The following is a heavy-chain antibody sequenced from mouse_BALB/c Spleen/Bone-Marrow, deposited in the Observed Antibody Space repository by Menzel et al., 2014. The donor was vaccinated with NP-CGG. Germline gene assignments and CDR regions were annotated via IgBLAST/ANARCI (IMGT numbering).Heavy chain of an antibody. CDR1: GYTFTSYY. CDR3: AIYYDYSWYFDV. V-gene: IGHV1S56*01. CDR2: IYPGDGST. J-gene: IGHJ1*01. Sequence: QVQLKQSGPELVKPGASVKMSCKASGYTFTSYYIHWVKQRPGQGLEWIGWIYPGDGSTKYNEKFKGKTTLTADKSSSTAYVLLSSLTSEDSAIYFCAIYYDYSWYFDVWGAGTTVTVSS. D-gene: IGHD2-4*01.